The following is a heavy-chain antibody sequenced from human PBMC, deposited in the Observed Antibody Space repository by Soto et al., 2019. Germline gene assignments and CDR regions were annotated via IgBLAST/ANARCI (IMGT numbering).Heavy chain of an antibody. D-gene: IGHD4-17*01. Sequence: PRGTLSLPYTFSGDYISSIRYYWGWIRQPPGKGLEWIGSIYYSGSTYYNPSLKSRVTISVDTSKNQFSLKLSSVTAADTAVYYCVDGNYFDYWGQGTLVTVSS. J-gene: IGHJ4*02. CDR1: GDYISSIRYY. CDR2: IYYSGST. V-gene: IGHV4-39*01. CDR3: VDGNYFDY.